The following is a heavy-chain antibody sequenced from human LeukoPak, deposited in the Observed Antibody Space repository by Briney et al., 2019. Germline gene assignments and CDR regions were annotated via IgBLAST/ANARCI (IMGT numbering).Heavy chain of an antibody. Sequence: ASVKVSCKASGYTFTSYYTHWVRQAPGQGLEWMGIINPSGGSTSYAQKFQGRVTMTRDMSTSTVYMELRRLRSEDTAVYYCARDYGYTTANYYMDVWGKGTTVTVSS. CDR1: GYTFTSYY. CDR3: ARDYGYTTANYYMDV. D-gene: IGHD5-24*01. J-gene: IGHJ6*03. V-gene: IGHV1-46*01. CDR2: INPSGGST.